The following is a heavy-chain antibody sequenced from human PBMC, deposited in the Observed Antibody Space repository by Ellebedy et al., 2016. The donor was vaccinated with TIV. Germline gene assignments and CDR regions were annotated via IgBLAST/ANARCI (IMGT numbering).Heavy chain of an antibody. Sequence: SETLSLTCTVSSGSISSYYWSWIRQPPGKGLEWIGHIYYSGSTNYNPSLKSRVTISVDTSKTQFSLRLTSVTAADTAVYYCARWFGELLYVRWFDPWGQGTLVTVSS. CDR3: ARWFGELLYVRWFDP. CDR2: IYYSGST. D-gene: IGHD3-10*01. V-gene: IGHV4-59*08. CDR1: SGSISSYY. J-gene: IGHJ5*02.